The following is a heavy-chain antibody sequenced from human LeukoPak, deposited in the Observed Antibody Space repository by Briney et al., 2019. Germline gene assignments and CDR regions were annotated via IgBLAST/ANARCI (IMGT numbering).Heavy chain of an antibody. D-gene: IGHD1-26*01. Sequence: SETLSLTCTVSGGSISSSSYYCGWIRQPPGKGLEWIGSIYYSGSTYYNPSLKSRVTISVDTSKNQFSLKLSSVTAADTAVYYCARQSASSGSYWGGFDYWGQGTLVTVSS. CDR1: GGSISSSSYY. CDR2: IYYSGST. CDR3: ARQSASSGSYWGGFDY. V-gene: IGHV4-39*01. J-gene: IGHJ4*02.